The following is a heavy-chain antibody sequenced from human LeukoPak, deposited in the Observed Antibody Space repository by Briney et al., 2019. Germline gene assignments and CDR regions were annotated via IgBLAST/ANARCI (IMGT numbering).Heavy chain of an antibody. V-gene: IGHV3-23*01. CDR1: GFTFSNYA. CDR2: ISGSAGGT. CDR3: AKGLRRDAFDI. J-gene: IGHJ3*02. Sequence: GGSLRLSCAASGFTFSNYAMSWVRQAPGKGLEWVSGISGSAGGTYYADSVKGRFTISRDNSQNTLYLQMNSLRAEDMAVYYCAKGLRRDAFDIWGQGTMVTVSS.